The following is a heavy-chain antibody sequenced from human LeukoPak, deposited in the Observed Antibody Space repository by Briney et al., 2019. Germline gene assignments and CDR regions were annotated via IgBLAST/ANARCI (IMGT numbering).Heavy chain of an antibody. CDR3: SVDTAMVRRSYAFDI. CDR1: GFTFSSYS. D-gene: IGHD5-18*01. J-gene: IGHJ3*02. Sequence: PGGSLRLSCAASGFTFSSYSMNWVRQAPGKGLEWVSSISSSSSYIYYADSVKGRFTISRDNAKNSLYLQMNSLRAEDTAVYYCSVDTAMVRRSYAFDIWGQGTMVTVSS. V-gene: IGHV3-21*01. CDR2: ISSSSSYI.